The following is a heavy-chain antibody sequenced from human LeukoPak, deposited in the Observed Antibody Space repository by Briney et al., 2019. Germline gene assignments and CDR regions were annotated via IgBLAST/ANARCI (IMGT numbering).Heavy chain of an antibody. CDR2: IYYSGST. CDR3: ARVHVLLWFGESSAFDY. V-gene: IGHV4-59*12. CDR1: GGSIYSYY. D-gene: IGHD3-10*01. Sequence: KASETLSLTCTVSGGSIYSYYWSWIRQPPGKGLEWIGYIYYSGSTNYNPSLKSRVTISVDTSKNQFSLKLSSVTAADTAVYYCARVHVLLWFGESSAFDYWGQGTLVTVSS. J-gene: IGHJ4*02.